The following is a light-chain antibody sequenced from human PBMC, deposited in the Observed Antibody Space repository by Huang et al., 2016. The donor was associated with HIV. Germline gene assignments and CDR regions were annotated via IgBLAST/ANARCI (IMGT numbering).Light chain of an antibody. CDR3: QEYDTWPRLA. CDR2: DAS. J-gene: IGKJ4*01. V-gene: IGKV3-11*01. Sequence: VVLTQSPATLSLSPGERATLSCRASQSIGNYVAWYQQKPGQPPRLLIYDASKRATDIPSRFNGTGSGTDFTLTISNLEAEDSAVYYCQEYDTWPRLALGGGTKVEIK. CDR1: QSIGNY.